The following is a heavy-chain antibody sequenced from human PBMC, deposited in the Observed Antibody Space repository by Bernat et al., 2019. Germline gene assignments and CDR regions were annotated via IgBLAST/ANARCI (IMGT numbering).Heavy chain of an antibody. J-gene: IGHJ4*02. D-gene: IGHD6-13*01. V-gene: IGHV3-53*04. Sequence: EVQLVESGGGLVQPGGSLRLSCAASGFTVSSNYMSWVRQTPGKGLEWVSVIYSGGSTYYADSVKGRFTISRHNSKNTLYLQMNSLRAEDTAVYYCARDGLERIAAAANWGQGTLVTVSS. CDR3: ARDGLERIAAAAN. CDR1: GFTVSSNY. CDR2: IYSGGST.